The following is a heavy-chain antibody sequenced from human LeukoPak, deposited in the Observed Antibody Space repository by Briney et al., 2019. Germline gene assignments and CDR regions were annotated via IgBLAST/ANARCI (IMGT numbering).Heavy chain of an antibody. CDR2: ISYDGSNK. Sequence: GGSLRLSCAASGFTFSSYAMHWVRQAPGKGLEWVAVISYDGSNKYYADSVKGRFTISRDNSKNTLYLQMNSLRLEDTAVYYCARDRGWWVDYWGQGTLVTVSS. V-gene: IGHV3-30*04. CDR3: ARDRGWWVDY. D-gene: IGHD2-15*01. CDR1: GFTFSSYA. J-gene: IGHJ4*02.